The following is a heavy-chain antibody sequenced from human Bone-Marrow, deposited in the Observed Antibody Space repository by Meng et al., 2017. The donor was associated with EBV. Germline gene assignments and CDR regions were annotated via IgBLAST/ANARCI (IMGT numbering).Heavy chain of an antibody. V-gene: IGHV1-69*01. D-gene: IGHD4-23*01. CDR2: IIPIFGTA. Sequence: QVALVQPGAEVKKPVPSVKVSCKASGGTFSSYAISWVRQAPGQGLEWMGGIIPIFGTANYAQKFQGRVTITADESTSTAYMELSSLRSEDTAVYYCAREQLEGTVATNRPFDYWGQGTLVTVSS. CDR1: GGTFSSYA. CDR3: AREQLEGTVATNRPFDY. J-gene: IGHJ4*02.